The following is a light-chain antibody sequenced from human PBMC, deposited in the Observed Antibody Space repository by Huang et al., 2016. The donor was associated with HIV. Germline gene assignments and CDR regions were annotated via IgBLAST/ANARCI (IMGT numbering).Light chain of an antibody. Sequence: DIVMTQSPLSLPVTPGEPASISCRSSESLLHSNGYIYLDWYLQKPGQSPQLLIYLGSNRASGVPDRVSGRGSGTYFTLKISRVEAEDVGVYYCMQALQTPGTFGGGTKVEIK. CDR3: MQALQTPGT. CDR2: LGS. CDR1: ESLLHSNGYIY. V-gene: IGKV2-28*01. J-gene: IGKJ4*01.